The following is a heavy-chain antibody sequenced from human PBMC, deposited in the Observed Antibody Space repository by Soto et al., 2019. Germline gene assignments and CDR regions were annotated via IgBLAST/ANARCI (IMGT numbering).Heavy chain of an antibody. CDR3: ARGFSSGSNYYYYGMDV. CDR2: MNPNSGNT. Sequence: GASVKVSCKASGYTFTGCDINWVRQATGQGLEGMGWMNPNSGNTGYAQKFQGRVTMTRNTSISTAYMELSSLRSEDTAVYYCARGFSSGSNYYYYGMDVWGQGTTVTVSS. D-gene: IGHD6-19*01. CDR1: GYTFTGCD. J-gene: IGHJ6*02. V-gene: IGHV1-8*01.